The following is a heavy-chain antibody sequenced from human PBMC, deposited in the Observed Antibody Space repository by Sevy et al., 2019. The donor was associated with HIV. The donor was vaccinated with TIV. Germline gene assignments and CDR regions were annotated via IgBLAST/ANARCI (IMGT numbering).Heavy chain of an antibody. D-gene: IGHD6-19*01. CDR1: GYTFTSYG. J-gene: IGHJ6*03. CDR2: ISAYNGNT. V-gene: IGHV1-18*04. Sequence: ASVKVSCKASGYTFTSYGISWVRQAPGQGLEWMGWISAYNGNTNYAQKLQGRVTMTTDTSTSTAYMELRSLRSDDTAVYYCARGNSSGWSYYYYYMDVWGNGTTVTVSS. CDR3: ARGNSSGWSYYYYYMDV.